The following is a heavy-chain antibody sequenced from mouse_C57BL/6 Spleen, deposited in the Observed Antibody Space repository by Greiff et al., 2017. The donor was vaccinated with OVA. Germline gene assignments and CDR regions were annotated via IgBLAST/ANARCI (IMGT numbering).Heavy chain of an antibody. J-gene: IGHJ2*01. CDR2: ISDGGSYT. CDR1: GFTFSSYA. Sequence: EVKVEESGGGLVKPGGSLKLSCAASGFTFSSYAMSWVRQTPEKRLEWVATISDGGSYTYYPDNVKGRFTISRDNAKNNLYLQMSHLKSEDTAMYYCARDRDDGYFLDYWGQGTTLTVSS. V-gene: IGHV5-4*01. D-gene: IGHD2-3*01. CDR3: ARDRDDGYFLDY.